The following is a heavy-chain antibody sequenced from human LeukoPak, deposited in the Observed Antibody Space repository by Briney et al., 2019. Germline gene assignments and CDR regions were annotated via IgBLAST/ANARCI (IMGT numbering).Heavy chain of an antibody. Sequence: GGSLRLSCAASGFSVSSYAMHWVRQAQGKGLEWVAVISYDGSNKYYGDSVKGRFTISRDNSKNTLYLQMNSLRAEDTAVYHCARDAKGFGQLLILYYMDVWGKGTTVTVSS. CDR2: ISYDGSNK. V-gene: IGHV3-30*04. CDR3: ARDAKGFGQLLILYYMDV. D-gene: IGHD3-10*01. J-gene: IGHJ6*03. CDR1: GFSVSSYA.